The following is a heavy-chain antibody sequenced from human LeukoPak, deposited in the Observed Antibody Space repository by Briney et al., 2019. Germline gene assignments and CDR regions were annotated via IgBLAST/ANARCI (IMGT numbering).Heavy chain of an antibody. J-gene: IGHJ4*02. Sequence: GRSLRLSCAASGFTFSSYGMHWVRQAPGKGLEWVAVISYDGSNKYYADSVKGRFSISRDNSKNTLYLQMNSLGAEDTAVYYCAKDFHYYDSSGYPIWGQGTLVTVSS. V-gene: IGHV3-30*18. CDR1: GFTFSSYG. CDR2: ISYDGSNK. D-gene: IGHD3-22*01. CDR3: AKDFHYYDSSGYPI.